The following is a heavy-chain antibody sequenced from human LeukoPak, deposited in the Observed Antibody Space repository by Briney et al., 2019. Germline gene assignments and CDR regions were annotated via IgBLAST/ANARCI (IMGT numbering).Heavy chain of an antibody. D-gene: IGHD5-12*01. CDR1: GYTFTNYA. J-gene: IGHJ6*03. V-gene: IGHV7-4-1*02. Sequence: ASVKVSCKASGYTFTNYAMSWVRQAPGQGLECMGWINTNTGNPTYAQGFTGRFVFSLDTSVSTAYLQISSLKAEDTAVYYCAREGYSGYDYYYYYYMDVWGKGTTVTVSS. CDR2: INTNTGNP. CDR3: AREGYSGYDYYYYYYMDV.